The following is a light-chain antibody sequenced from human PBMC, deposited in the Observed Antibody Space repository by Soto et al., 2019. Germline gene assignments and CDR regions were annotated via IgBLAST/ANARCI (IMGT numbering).Light chain of an antibody. CDR2: GNS. CDR1: SSNIGAGYD. J-gene: IGLJ1*01. Sequence: QSVLTQPPSVSGAPGQRVTISCTGSSSNIGAGYDVHWYQQLPGTGPKLLIYGNSNRPSGVPDRFSGSKSGSSASLAITGLQAEDEADYYCQSYDSSLSEGVFGTGTKLIVL. CDR3: QSYDSSLSEGV. V-gene: IGLV1-40*01.